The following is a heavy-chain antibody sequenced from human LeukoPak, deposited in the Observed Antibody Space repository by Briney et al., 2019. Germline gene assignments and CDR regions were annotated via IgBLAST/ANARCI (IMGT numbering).Heavy chain of an antibody. V-gene: IGHV4-59*01. CDR1: GGSISSYY. CDR2: IYHSGST. CDR3: ARAEEGFDY. Sequence: SETRSLTCTVSGGSISSYYWSWIRQPPGKGLEWIGYIYHSGSTNYNPSLKSRVTISVDTSKNQFSLKLSSVTAADTAVYYCARAEEGFDYWGQGTLVTVSS. J-gene: IGHJ4*02.